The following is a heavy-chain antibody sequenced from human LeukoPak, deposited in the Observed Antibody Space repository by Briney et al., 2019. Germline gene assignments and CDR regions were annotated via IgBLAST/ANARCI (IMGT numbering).Heavy chain of an antibody. CDR3: AKDTSIAGAGSLDY. CDR1: GFTFYDYA. Sequence: GGSLRLSCAASGFTFYDYAMQWVRQARGGGVEWVLGFSWNCGSIGYADSVKGRFTISRDNAKNSLYLQMNSLRAEAAALYYYAKDTSIAGAGSLDYWGQGTLVTVSS. D-gene: IGHD6-19*01. V-gene: IGHV3-9*01. J-gene: IGHJ4*02. CDR2: FSWNCGSI.